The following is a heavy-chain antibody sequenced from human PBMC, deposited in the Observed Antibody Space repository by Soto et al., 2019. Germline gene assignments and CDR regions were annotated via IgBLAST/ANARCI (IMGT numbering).Heavy chain of an antibody. CDR3: ARVTIGSTWTSYASDI. J-gene: IGHJ3*02. D-gene: IGHD6-13*01. Sequence: QVQLVESGGGVVQPGRSLRLACAASGFNFNSYAMHWVRQAPGKGLEWVAVISYDGSNKYYAESVKGRFTISRDNSKNTLILQMDSLRNEDTAVYYCARVTIGSTWTSYASDIWGQGTTVTVSS. V-gene: IGHV3-30-3*01. CDR2: ISYDGSNK. CDR1: GFNFNSYA.